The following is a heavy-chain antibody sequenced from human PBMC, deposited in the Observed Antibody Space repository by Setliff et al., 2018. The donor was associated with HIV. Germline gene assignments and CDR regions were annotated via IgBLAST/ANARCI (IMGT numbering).Heavy chain of an antibody. CDR1: GYSISSGYY. CDR2: LYHSGST. CDR3: ARSRGDIVMMVAAHWYFDL. V-gene: IGHV4-38-2*01. J-gene: IGHJ2*01. D-gene: IGHD2-15*01. Sequence: SETLSLTCDVSGYSISSGYYWGWIRQPPGKGLEWIGSLYHSGSTYYSPSLKSRVTISVDTSKNQFSLKLSSVTAADTAVYYCARSRGDIVMMVAAHWYFDLWGRGTLVTVSS.